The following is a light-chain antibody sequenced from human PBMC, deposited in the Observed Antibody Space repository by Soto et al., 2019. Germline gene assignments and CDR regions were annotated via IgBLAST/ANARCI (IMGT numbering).Light chain of an antibody. CDR3: QAWDTSTVV. CDR1: GLGRMY. V-gene: IGLV3-1*01. J-gene: IGLJ2*01. CDR2: QDS. Sequence: SYELTQPPSVSVSPGQTATITCSGDGLGRMYASWYQQRPGQSPLLVIFQDSKRPSGIPERFSCSKSGNTATLTNSGTQALDESDYYCQAWDTSTVVFGGGTKLTVL.